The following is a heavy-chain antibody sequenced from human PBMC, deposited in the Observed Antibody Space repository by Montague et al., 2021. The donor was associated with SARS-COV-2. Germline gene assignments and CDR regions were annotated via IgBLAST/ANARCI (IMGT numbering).Heavy chain of an antibody. CDR2: IDWDDDK. CDR1: GFSLSTSGMC. D-gene: IGHD3-22*01. J-gene: IGHJ3*02. CDR3: ARTPYYYDSSGYYYGAFDI. V-gene: IGHV2-70*11. Sequence: VKPTQTLTPTCTFSGFSLSTSGMCVSWIRQPPGKALEWLARIDWDDDKYYSTSLKTRLTISKDTSKNQVVLTMTNMDPVDTATYYCARTPYYYDSSGYYYGAFDIWGQGTMVTVSS.